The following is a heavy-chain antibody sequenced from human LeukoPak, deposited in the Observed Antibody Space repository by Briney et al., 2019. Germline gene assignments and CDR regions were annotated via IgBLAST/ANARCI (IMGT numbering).Heavy chain of an antibody. Sequence: PSETLSLTCTVSGGSISSYYWSWVRQAPGKGLEWVANIKQDGSEKYYVDSVKGRFTISRDNAKNSLYLQMNSLRAEDTAVYYCASSGSYYNEVAYNWFDPWGQGTLVTVSS. CDR1: GGSISSYY. D-gene: IGHD3-10*01. CDR3: ASSGSYYNEVAYNWFDP. V-gene: IGHV3-7*01. J-gene: IGHJ5*02. CDR2: IKQDGSEK.